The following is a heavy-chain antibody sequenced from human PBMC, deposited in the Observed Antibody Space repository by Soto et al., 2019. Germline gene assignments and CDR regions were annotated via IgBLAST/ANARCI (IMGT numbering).Heavy chain of an antibody. Sequence: LRLSCAASGFTFSSYEMNWVRQAPGKGLEWVSYISSYGSSIYYADSVKGRFTISRDNAKNSLYLQMNSLRAEDTAVYYCARSRSLRFLEWLSPDYWGRGTLVTVSS. CDR1: GFTFSSYE. D-gene: IGHD3-3*01. J-gene: IGHJ4*02. CDR2: ISSYGSSI. V-gene: IGHV3-48*03. CDR3: ARSRSLRFLEWLSPDY.